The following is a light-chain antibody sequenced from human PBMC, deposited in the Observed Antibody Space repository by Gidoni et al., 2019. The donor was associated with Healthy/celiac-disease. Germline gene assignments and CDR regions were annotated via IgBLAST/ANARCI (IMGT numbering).Light chain of an antibody. CDR3: QAWDSSVV. V-gene: IGLV3-1*01. Sequence: SYELTQPPSVSVSPGQTASITCSGDKLGDKYACWYQQKPGQSPVLVIYHDSKRPSGIPERFSGSSSGNTATLTISGTQAMDEADYYCQAWDSSVVFGGGTKLTVL. CDR2: HDS. CDR1: KLGDKY. J-gene: IGLJ2*01.